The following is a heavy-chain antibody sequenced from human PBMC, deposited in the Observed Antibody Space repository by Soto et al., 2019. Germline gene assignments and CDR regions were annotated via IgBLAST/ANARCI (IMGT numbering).Heavy chain of an antibody. V-gene: IGHV1-69*13. CDR1: GGTFSSYA. D-gene: IGHD3-22*01. J-gene: IGHJ4*02. CDR3: AMTYYYDSSGYIIFDY. CDR2: IIPIFGTA. Sequence: GASVKVSCKASGGTFSSYAISWVRQAPGQGLEWMGGIIPIFGTANYAQKFQGRATITADESTSTAYMELSSLRSEDTAVYYCAMTYYYDSSGYIIFDYWGQGTLVTVSS.